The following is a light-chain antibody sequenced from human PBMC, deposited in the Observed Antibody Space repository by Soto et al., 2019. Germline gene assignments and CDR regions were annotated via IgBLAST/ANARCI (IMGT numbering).Light chain of an antibody. CDR2: GAS. CDR1: QSISSSY. V-gene: IGKV3-20*01. J-gene: IGKJ3*01. CDR3: PPS. Sequence: EIVLTQSPGTLSLSPGKRATLSCRASQSISSSYLAWYQQRPGQAPRLLIYGASSRATGIPDRFSGSGSGTEFTLTISRLEPEDFAVYYWPPSFGPGTKVDIK.